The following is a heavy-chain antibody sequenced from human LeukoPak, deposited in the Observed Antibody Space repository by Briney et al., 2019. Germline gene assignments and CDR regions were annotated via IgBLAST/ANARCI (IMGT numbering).Heavy chain of an antibody. CDR3: AKSDIPTYHRFHY. D-gene: IGHD2-2*01. J-gene: IGHJ4*02. CDR1: GGSFSGYY. Sequence: SETLSLTCAVYGGSFSGYYWSWIRQPPGKGLEWIGEIDHSGSTNYNPSLKSRVTISVDTSKNQFSLKLSSVTAADTALYYCAKSDIPTYHRFHYWGQGTLVTVSS. V-gene: IGHV4-34*01. CDR2: IDHSGST.